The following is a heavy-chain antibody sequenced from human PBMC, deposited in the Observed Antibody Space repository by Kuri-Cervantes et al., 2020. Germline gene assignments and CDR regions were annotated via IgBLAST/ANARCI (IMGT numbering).Heavy chain of an antibody. Sequence: GESLKISCAASGFTFSSYAMHWVRQAPGKGLEWVAVISYDGSNKYYADSVKGRFTISRDNAKNSLSLQMNDLRVEDTAVYYCARGDFITPPRHMDVWGKGTTVTVSS. V-gene: IGHV3-30-3*01. CDR3: ARGDFITPPRHMDV. J-gene: IGHJ6*03. CDR1: GFTFSSYA. CDR2: ISYDGSNK. D-gene: IGHD3-22*01.